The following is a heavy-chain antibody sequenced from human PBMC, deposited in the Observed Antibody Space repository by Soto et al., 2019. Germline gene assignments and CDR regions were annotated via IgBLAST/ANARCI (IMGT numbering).Heavy chain of an antibody. V-gene: IGHV3-23*01. Sequence: EVQLLESGGGLVQRGGSLRLSCEASGFPFSTYAMTWVRQVPGKGLECVSTTSNGGNTEFAESVRGRFTVFRDNSKNTIYLQMSSLRAEDSAIYFCARDFRPGLIVPTKSGFDPWGQGTPVTVSS. D-gene: IGHD2-15*01. CDR3: ARDFRPGLIVPTKSGFDP. CDR1: GFPFSTYA. CDR2: TSNGGNT. J-gene: IGHJ5*02.